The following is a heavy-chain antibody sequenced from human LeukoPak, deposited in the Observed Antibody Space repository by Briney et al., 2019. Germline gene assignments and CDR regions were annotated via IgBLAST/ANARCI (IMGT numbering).Heavy chain of an antibody. J-gene: IGHJ3*02. CDR1: GFTFSSYA. D-gene: IGHD3-22*01. CDR3: AKAVGSSGYFSRDAFDI. Sequence: TGGSPRLSYAPSGFTFSSYAMSWVRQAPGKGLEWVAVISGGGSGTYYADSVRGRFTISRDNSKNTVYLQMNSLRAEDTAIYYCAKAVGSSGYFSRDAFDIWGQGTMVTVSS. CDR2: ISGGGSGT. V-gene: IGHV3-23*01.